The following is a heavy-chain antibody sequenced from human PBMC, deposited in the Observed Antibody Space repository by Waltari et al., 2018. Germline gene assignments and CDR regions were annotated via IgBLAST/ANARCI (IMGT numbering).Heavy chain of an antibody. D-gene: IGHD6-6*01. CDR1: GGSISRYY. CDR2: IYYSGST. V-gene: IGHV4-59*01. J-gene: IGHJ6*02. CDR3: ARAEYSSSSFYYYGMDV. Sequence: QVQLQESGPGLVKPSETLSLTCTVSGGSISRYYWSWIRQPPGKGLEWIGYIYYSGSTNYNPSLKSRVTISVDTSKNQFSLKLSSVTAADTAVYYCARAEYSSSSFYYYGMDVWGQGTTVTVSS.